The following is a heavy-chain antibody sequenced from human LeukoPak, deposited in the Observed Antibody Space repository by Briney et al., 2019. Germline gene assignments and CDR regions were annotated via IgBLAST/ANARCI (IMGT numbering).Heavy chain of an antibody. CDR3: ARDCSSTSCLAY. J-gene: IGHJ4*02. D-gene: IGHD2-2*01. CDR2: IWYDGRNK. CDR1: GFTFSSYG. V-gene: IGHV3-33*01. Sequence: PGGSLRLSCAASGFTFSSYGMHWVRQAPGKGLEWVAVIWYDGRNKYYADSVKGRFTISRDNSKNTLYLQMNSLRAEDTAVYYCARDCSSTSCLAYWGQGTLVTVSS.